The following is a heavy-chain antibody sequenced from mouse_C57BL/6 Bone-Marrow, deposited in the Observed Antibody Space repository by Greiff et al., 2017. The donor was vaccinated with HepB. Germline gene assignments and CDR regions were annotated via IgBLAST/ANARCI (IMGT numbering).Heavy chain of an antibody. V-gene: IGHV1-52*01. CDR2: IDPSDSET. D-gene: IGHD2-4*01. Sequence: VQLQQPGAELVRPGSSVKLSCKASGYTFTSYWMHWVKQRPIQGLEWIGNIDPSDSETHYNQKFKDKATLTVDKSSSTAYMQLSSLTSEDSAVYYCAMFYDYLYYFDYWGQGTTLTVSS. J-gene: IGHJ2*01. CDR3: AMFYDYLYYFDY. CDR1: GYTFTSYW.